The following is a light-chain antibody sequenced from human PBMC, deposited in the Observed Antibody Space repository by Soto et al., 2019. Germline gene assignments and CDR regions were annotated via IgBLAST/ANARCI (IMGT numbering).Light chain of an antibody. J-gene: IGKJ2*01. CDR2: GAS. CDR1: QSVSSSY. V-gene: IGKV3-20*01. CDR3: QQYGSSPPT. Sequence: EIVLTQSPGTLSLSPGERATLSCRASQSVSSSYLAWYQQKPGQAPRLLIYGASSRATGIPERFSGSGSGADFTLTISRLEXXXXAVYYCQQYGSSPPTFGQGTKLEIK.